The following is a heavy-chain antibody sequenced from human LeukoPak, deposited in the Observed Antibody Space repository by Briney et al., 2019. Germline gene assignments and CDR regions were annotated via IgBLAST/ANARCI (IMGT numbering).Heavy chain of an antibody. CDR2: IYYSGST. J-gene: IGHJ4*02. CDR3: ASSTGAMAPFDY. D-gene: IGHD5-18*01. Sequence: SETLSLTCAVYGGSFIGYYWSWIRQPRGKGLEWIGYIYYSGSTNYNPSLKSRVTISVDTSKNQFSLKLSSVTAADTAVYYCASSTGAMAPFDYWGQGTLVTVSS. CDR1: GGSFIGYY. V-gene: IGHV4-59*01.